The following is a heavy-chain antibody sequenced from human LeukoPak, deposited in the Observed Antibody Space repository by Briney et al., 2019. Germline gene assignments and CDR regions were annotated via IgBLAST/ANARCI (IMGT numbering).Heavy chain of an antibody. J-gene: IGHJ5*02. Sequence: NSSETLSLTCTVSGGSMSSYYWSWLRQPPGKGLEWIGYIYYSGTTNYNPSLKSRLTISVDTSKNQFSLRLSSVTAADTAVYYCARGTIFGVATNWFDPWGQGTLVTVSS. V-gene: IGHV4-59*01. CDR3: ARGTIFGVATNWFDP. CDR1: GGSMSSYY. D-gene: IGHD3-3*01. CDR2: IYYSGTT.